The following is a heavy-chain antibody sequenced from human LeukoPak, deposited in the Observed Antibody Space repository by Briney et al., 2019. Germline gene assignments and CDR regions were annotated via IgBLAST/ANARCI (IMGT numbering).Heavy chain of an antibody. CDR2: IRSKAYGGTT. V-gene: IGHV3-49*04. D-gene: IGHD2-8*02. J-gene: IGHJ4*02. CDR1: GFALSRYN. CDR3: TRVLD. Sequence: PGGSLRLSCAASGFALSRYNMDWVRQAPGKGLEWVGFIRSKAYGGTTEYAASVKGRFTISRDDSKSIAYLQMNSLKTEDTAVYYCTRVLDWGQGTLVTVSS.